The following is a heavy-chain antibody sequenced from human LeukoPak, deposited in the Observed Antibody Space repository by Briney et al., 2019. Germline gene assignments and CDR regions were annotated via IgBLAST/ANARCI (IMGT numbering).Heavy chain of an antibody. V-gene: IGHV1-18*01. J-gene: IGHJ4*02. D-gene: IGHD5-18*01. CDR3: ARQVDTTMALPDY. Sequence: ASVKVSCKTSGYTFTTYGMSWVRHPPGQRLEWMGWISTYNDNTNYAQRFRGRGTMTTDTSTSTVYMDLRSLRSDVTAIYYCARQVDTTMALPDYWGQGTLVTVSS. CDR2: ISTYNDNT. CDR1: GYTFTTYG.